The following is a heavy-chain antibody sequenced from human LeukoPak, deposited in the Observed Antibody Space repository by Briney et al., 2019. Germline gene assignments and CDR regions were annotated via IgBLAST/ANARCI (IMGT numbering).Heavy chain of an antibody. J-gene: IGHJ4*02. CDR1: GASISGSGFY. Sequence: SETLSLTCAVSGASISGSGFYWGWVRQPPGKGLEWIGYIYYTGSTNYNPSLKSRVTISVDTSKNQFSLKLSSVTAADTAVYYCARGVVAAPQTFDYWGQGTLVAVSS. CDR3: ARGVVAAPQTFDY. V-gene: IGHV4-61*05. CDR2: IYYTGST. D-gene: IGHD2-15*01.